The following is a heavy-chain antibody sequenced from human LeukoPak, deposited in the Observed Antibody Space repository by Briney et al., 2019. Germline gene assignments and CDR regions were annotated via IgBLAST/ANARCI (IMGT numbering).Heavy chain of an antibody. D-gene: IGHD2-15*01. CDR3: ATLEGYCSGGSCYGVDY. V-gene: IGHV1-69*05. CDR1: GGTFSSYA. CDR2: IIPIFGTA. Sequence: SVKVSCKASGGTFSSYAISWVRQAPGQGLEWMGGIIPIFGTANYAQKFQGRVTITTDESTSTAYMELSSPRSEDTAVYYCATLEGYCSGGSCYGVDYWGQGTLVTVSS. J-gene: IGHJ4*02.